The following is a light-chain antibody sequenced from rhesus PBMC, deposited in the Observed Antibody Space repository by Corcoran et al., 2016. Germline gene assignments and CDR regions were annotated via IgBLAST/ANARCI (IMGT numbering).Light chain of an antibody. CDR2: YAS. Sequence: DIQMTQSPSSLSASVGDRVTITCRASQGINNYLSWYQQKPGKAPKHLIYYASSLETGVPSRFSGSRSGKDYTLTISSLQPEDIATYYCQKYNNSPLTFGGGTKVEIK. CDR1: QGINNY. J-gene: IGKJ4*01. V-gene: IGKV1-66*01. CDR3: QKYNNSPLT.